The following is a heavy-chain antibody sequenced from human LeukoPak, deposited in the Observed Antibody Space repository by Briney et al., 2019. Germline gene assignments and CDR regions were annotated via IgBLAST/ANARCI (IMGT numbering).Heavy chain of an antibody. CDR3: ANTAGYKVY. V-gene: IGHV3-48*03. J-gene: IGHJ4*02. Sequence: PGGSLRLSCAGSGFTFRNYEMSWVRQAPGKGLEWVSHISSSSSTIYYADSVKGRFTISRDNAENSLYLQMNSLRAEDTAIYYCANTAGYKVYWGQGTLVTVSS. D-gene: IGHD1-14*01. CDR1: GFTFRNYE. CDR2: ISSSSSTI.